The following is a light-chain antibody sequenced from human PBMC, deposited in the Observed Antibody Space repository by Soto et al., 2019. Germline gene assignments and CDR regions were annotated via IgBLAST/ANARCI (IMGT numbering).Light chain of an antibody. Sequence: QSALTQPPSASGTPGQRVTISCSGSSSNIGGNSVNWYQHLPGTAPKILIYSDDERPSGVPDRFSGSKSGTSASLAISGLQSEDEADYYCAAWDANLNGPVFGGGTKLTVL. CDR3: AAWDANLNGPV. CDR1: SSNIGGNS. V-gene: IGLV1-44*01. J-gene: IGLJ2*01. CDR2: SDD.